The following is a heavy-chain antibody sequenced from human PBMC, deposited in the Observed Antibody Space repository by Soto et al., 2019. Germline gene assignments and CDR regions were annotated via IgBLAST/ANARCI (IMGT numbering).Heavy chain of an antibody. CDR2: ISSSGYI. V-gene: IGHV3-21*01. Sequence: GGSLRLSCAASGFNFNSYTINWVRQAPGKRLEWLSSISSSGYIFSTDSVRGRFTISRDNAKNSVYLQINSLRAEDTAVYFCARDCSGGSCYPGMDVRGQGTTVTVS. D-gene: IGHD2-15*01. CDR3: ARDCSGGSCYPGMDV. CDR1: GFNFNSYT. J-gene: IGHJ6*02.